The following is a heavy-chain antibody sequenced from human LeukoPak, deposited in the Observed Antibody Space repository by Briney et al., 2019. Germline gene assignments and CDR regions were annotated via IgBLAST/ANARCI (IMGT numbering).Heavy chain of an antibody. D-gene: IGHD3-10*01. CDR2: IYYSGST. V-gene: IGHV4-59*01. CDR3: ARDGGRYYYLDY. CDR1: GGSISSYY. Sequence: SETLSLTCTVSGGSISSYYWSWIRQPPGKGVEWIGYIYYSGSTNYNPSLKSRVTISVDTSKNQFSLKLSSVTAADTAVYYCARDGGRYYYLDYWGQGTLVTVSS. J-gene: IGHJ4*02.